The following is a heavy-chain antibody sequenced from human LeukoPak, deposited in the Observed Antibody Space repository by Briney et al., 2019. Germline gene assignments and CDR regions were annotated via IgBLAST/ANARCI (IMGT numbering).Heavy chain of an antibody. CDR2: INDGGST. V-gene: IGHV4-34*01. J-gene: IGHJ4*02. CDR3: TRDVPRSSGYPDN. D-gene: IGHD3-22*01. Sequence: SETLSLTCAVYGGSFTKHQWSWIRQPPGKGLEWIGAINDGGSTNYNPSLKSRVAISVDTSKNQFSLTVSSVTAADTAVYYCTRDVPRSSGYPDNWGQGTLVTVSS. CDR1: GGSFTKHQ.